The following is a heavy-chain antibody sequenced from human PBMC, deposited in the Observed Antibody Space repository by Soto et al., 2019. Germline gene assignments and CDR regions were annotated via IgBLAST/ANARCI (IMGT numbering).Heavy chain of an antibody. D-gene: IGHD3-22*01. CDR1: GYTFTAYG. CDR2: VSTNNADT. V-gene: IGHV1-18*01. CDR3: ARELNTDPSAYYSFAY. Sequence: ASVKVSCKTSGYTFTAYGLAWLRHAPGQRPEWMGWVSTNNADTNYAQKFQGRVTMTTETSTRTTYMELRSLRSDDTAVYYCARELNTDPSAYYSFAYWGQGTLVTVSS. J-gene: IGHJ4*02.